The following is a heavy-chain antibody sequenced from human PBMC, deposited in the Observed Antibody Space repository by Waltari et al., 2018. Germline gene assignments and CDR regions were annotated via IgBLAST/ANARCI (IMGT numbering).Heavy chain of an antibody. J-gene: IGHJ4*02. CDR3: TTVIAAAHTHDY. CDR2: IKSKTDGGTT. D-gene: IGHD6-13*01. CDR1: GFTFSNAW. Sequence: EVQLVESGGGLVKPGGSLRLSRAASGFTFSNAWMSWVRQAPGKGLEWVGRIKSKTDGGTTDYAAPVKGRFTISRDDSKNTLYLQMNSLKTEDTAVYYCTTVIAAAHTHDYWGQGTLVTVSS. V-gene: IGHV3-15*01.